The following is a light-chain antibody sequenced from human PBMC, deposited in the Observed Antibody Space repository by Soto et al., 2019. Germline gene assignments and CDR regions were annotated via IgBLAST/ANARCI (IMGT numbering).Light chain of an antibody. CDR3: QSYDSSLRNYV. CDR2: GNS. J-gene: IGLJ1*01. CDR1: SSNIGAGYD. V-gene: IGLV1-40*01. Sequence: QSVLTQPPSVSGAPGQRVTISCPGSSSNIGAGYDVHWYQQLPGTAPKLLIYGNSNRPSGVPDRFSGSKSGTSASLAITGLQAEDEADYYCQSYDSSLRNYVFGTGTKLTVL.